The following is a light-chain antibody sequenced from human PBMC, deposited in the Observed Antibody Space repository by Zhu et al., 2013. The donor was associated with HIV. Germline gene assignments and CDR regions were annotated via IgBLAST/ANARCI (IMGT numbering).Light chain of an antibody. V-gene: IGKV3-20*01. CDR3: QQSFTTPRT. CDR1: PSVWSNY. CDR2: GAS. Sequence: VLTQSPGTLSLSPGERATLSCRASPSVWSNYLAWYQQKPGQPPMLLIFGASTRATGIPDRFSGSGSRTDFTLTISRLEPEDFATYYCQQSFTTPRTFGQGTMLEI. J-gene: IGKJ2*01.